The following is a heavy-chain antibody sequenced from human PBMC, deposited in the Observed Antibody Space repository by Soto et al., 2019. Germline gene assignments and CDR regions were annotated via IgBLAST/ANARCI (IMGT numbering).Heavy chain of an antibody. J-gene: IGHJ4*02. CDR2: SAPEEGEP. CDR1: KNTLTELT. D-gene: IGHD1-26*01. CDR3: AADRKIVGTIGAFDF. V-gene: IGHV1-24*01. Sequence: ASGMSPARXPKNTLTELTIDWLRQAPGKGLEWMGRSAPEEGEPIYPQKFQGRVSMTEDPSTDTAYMELTSLRFEDTAVYFCAADRKIVGTIGAFDFWGQGTQVTI.